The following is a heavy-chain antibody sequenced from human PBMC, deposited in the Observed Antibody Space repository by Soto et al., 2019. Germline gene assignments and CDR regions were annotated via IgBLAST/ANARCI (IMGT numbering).Heavy chain of an antibody. CDR3: AKDHFAEDY. Sequence: GLSCAACGFTLSSNAMSWVRQAPGKGLEWVSAISGSGGSTYYADSVKGRFTISRDNSKNTLYLQMNSLRAEDTAVYYCAKDHFAEDYWRQGTLFTVPS. J-gene: IGHJ4*02. CDR2: ISGSGGST. CDR1: GFTLSSNA. D-gene: IGHD3-3*02. V-gene: IGHV3-23*01.